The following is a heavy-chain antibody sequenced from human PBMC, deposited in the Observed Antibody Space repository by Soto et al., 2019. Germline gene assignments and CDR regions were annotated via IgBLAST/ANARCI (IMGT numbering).Heavy chain of an antibody. CDR3: ARVLGYSSGWYYFDY. V-gene: IGHV4-59*01. CDR2: IYYSGRT. CDR1: GGSISSYY. J-gene: IGHJ4*02. D-gene: IGHD6-19*01. Sequence: QVQLQESGPGLVKPSETLSLTCTVSGGSISSYYWSWIRQPPGKGLEWIGYIYYSGRTNYNPSLKSRVTISVDTSKNQFSLKLSSVTAADTAVYYCARVLGYSSGWYYFDYWGQGTLVTVSS.